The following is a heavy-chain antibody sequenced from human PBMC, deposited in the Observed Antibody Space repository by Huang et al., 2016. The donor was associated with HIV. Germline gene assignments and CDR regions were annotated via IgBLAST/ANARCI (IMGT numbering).Heavy chain of an antibody. V-gene: IGHV3-30*18. CDR1: GFTFSSYG. Sequence: QVQLVESGGGVVQPGRSLRISCAASGFTFSSYGMHWVRQVTVEGVVWVAVISYDAKTKYYAASVKGRFSISRDKSKTTVYLQLNSLRLEDTAVYYCAKGGSAAAVLDFWGQGTLVTVSS. J-gene: IGHJ4*02. D-gene: IGHD6-13*01. CDR3: AKGGSAAAVLDF. CDR2: ISYDAKTK.